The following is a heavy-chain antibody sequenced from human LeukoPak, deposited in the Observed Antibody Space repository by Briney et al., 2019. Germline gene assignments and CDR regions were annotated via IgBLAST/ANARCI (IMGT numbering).Heavy chain of an antibody. Sequence: SETLSLTCTVSGGSISSGDYYWSWIRQPPGKGLEWIGYIYYSGSTYYNPSLKSRVTISVDTSKNQFSLKLSSVTAADTAVYYCARSMVRGPPLGYWGQGTLVTVSS. V-gene: IGHV4-30-4*01. J-gene: IGHJ4*02. CDR3: ARSMVRGPPLGY. CDR1: GGSISSGDYY. D-gene: IGHD3-10*01. CDR2: IYYSGST.